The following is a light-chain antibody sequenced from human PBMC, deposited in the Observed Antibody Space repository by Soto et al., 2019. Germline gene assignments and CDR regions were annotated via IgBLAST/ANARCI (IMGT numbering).Light chain of an antibody. J-gene: IGKJ2*01. CDR3: QQYNDWLRT. V-gene: IGKV3-15*01. CDR1: QSVSSS. CDR2: GAS. Sequence: EIVMTQSPATLSVSPGERATLSCRASQSVSSSLAWYQQKPDQAPRLLIYGASARATGIPARFSGSGSGTEFTLTISSVQSEDFAVYYCQQYNDWLRTFGQGTRLEIK.